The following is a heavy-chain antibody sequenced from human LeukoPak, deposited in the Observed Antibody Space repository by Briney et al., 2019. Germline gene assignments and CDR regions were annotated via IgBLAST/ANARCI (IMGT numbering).Heavy chain of an antibody. CDR1: GFAFGGYA. J-gene: IGHJ4*02. D-gene: IGHD3-22*01. CDR2: ISGSGGTT. Sequence: GGSLRLSCAASGFAFGGYAMSWVRQAPGKGLEWVSGISGSGGTTYYADSVKGRFTISRDNSKNSLSLQVSSLRAEDTAVYYCAKTNGYYSDWGQGTLVTVSS. CDR3: AKTNGYYSD. V-gene: IGHV3-23*01.